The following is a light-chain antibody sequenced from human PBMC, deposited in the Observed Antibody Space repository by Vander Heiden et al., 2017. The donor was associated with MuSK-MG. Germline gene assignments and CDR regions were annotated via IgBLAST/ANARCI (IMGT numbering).Light chain of an antibody. CDR1: SGHRNYA. J-gene: IGLJ2*01. CDR3: QTWITGTVV. Sequence: HLVLTQSPSASASLRGSVKLTCTLSSGHRNYALAWHRHQPEKGPRYLMIVNNDGSHSKGDAIPDRVSGSSSGAERYLIIASLQSEDEAYYYCQTWITGTVVFGGGTKLTVL. CDR2: VNNDGSH. V-gene: IGLV4-69*01.